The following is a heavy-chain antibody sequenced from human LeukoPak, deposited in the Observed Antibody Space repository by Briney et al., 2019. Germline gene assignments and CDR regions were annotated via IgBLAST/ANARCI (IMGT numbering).Heavy chain of an antibody. V-gene: IGHV1-18*01. CDR3: ARGLMIVVPSAYDAFDI. CDR2: ISAYNGNT. Sequence: ASVKVSCKASGYTFTSYGISWVRQAPGQGLEWMGWISAYNGNTNYAQKLQGRVTMTTDTSTSAAYMELRSLRSDDTAVYYCARGLMIVVPSAYDAFDIWGQGTMVTVSS. J-gene: IGHJ3*02. CDR1: GYTFTSYG. D-gene: IGHD3-22*01.